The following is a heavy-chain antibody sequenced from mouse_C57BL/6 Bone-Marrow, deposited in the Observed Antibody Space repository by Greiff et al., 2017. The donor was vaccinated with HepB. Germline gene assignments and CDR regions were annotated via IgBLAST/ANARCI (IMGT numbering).Heavy chain of an antibody. V-gene: IGHV1-53*01. Sequence: VQLQQPGTELVKPGASVKLSCKASGYTFTSYWMHWVKQRPGQGLEWIGNINPSNGGTNYNEKFKSKATLTVDKSSSTAYMQLSSLTSEDSAVYYCARSPRGYDYDDPYWYFDVWGTGTTVTVSS. CDR1: GYTFTSYW. CDR3: ARSPRGYDYDDPYWYFDV. CDR2: INPSNGGT. J-gene: IGHJ1*03. D-gene: IGHD2-4*01.